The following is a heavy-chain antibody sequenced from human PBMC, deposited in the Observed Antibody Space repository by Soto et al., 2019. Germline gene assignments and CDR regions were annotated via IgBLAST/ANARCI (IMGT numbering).Heavy chain of an antibody. Sequence: QVQLVHSGAEVKKPGSSVKVSCKASGGTFSSYTISWVRQAPGQGLEWMGRIIPILGIANYAQKFQGRVTITADKSTSTAYMELSSLRSEDTAVYYCAREEGVGCSGGSCYYYYYYMDVWGKGTTVTVSS. CDR1: GGTFSSYT. V-gene: IGHV1-69*04. D-gene: IGHD2-15*01. J-gene: IGHJ6*03. CDR2: IIPILGIA. CDR3: AREEGVGCSGGSCYYYYYYMDV.